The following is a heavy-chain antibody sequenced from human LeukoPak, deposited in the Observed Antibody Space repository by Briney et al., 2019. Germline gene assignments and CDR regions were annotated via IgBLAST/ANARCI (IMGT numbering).Heavy chain of an antibody. Sequence: GASVKVSCKAFGYTFTSNYMHWVRRAPGQGPEWMGVISPSGGSTTYAQKFQDRLTLTRDMSTSTDYLELSSLRSEDTAVYYCARDNSVRDGAWWFNPWDQGTLVTVSS. D-gene: IGHD5-24*01. CDR1: GYTFTSNY. CDR2: ISPSGGST. J-gene: IGHJ5*02. CDR3: ARDNSVRDGAWWFNP. V-gene: IGHV1-46*01.